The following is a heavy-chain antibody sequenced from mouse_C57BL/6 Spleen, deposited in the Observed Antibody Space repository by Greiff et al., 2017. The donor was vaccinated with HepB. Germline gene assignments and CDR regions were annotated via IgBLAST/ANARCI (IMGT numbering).Heavy chain of an antibody. CDR1: GFNIKDDY. Sequence: EVQLQQSGAELVRPGASVKLSCTASGFNIKDDYMHWVKQRPEQGLEWIGWIDPENGDTEYASKFQGKATITADTSSNTAYLQLRSLTSEDTAVYYCTDGYDGYAMDYWGQGTSVTVSS. CDR3: TDGYDGYAMDY. CDR2: IDPENGDT. D-gene: IGHD2-2*01. V-gene: IGHV14-4*01. J-gene: IGHJ4*01.